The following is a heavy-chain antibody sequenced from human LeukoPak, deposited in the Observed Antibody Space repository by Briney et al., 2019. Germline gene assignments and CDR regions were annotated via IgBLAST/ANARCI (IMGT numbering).Heavy chain of an antibody. Sequence: GGSLRLSCAASGFTFSSYAMSWVRQAPGKGLEWVSAISGSGGSTYYADSVKGPFTISRDNSKNTLYLQMNSLRAKDTAVYYCARTAYYYDSSGLYDYWGQGTLVTVSS. CDR2: ISGSGGST. CDR1: GFTFSSYA. J-gene: IGHJ4*02. V-gene: IGHV3-23*01. D-gene: IGHD3-22*01. CDR3: ARTAYYYDSSGLYDY.